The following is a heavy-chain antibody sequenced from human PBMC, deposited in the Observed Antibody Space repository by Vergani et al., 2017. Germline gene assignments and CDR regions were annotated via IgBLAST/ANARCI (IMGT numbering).Heavy chain of an antibody. Sequence: QVLLVQSGAEVKKPGSSVKVSCKASGGTFSTYAINWVRQAPGQGLEWMGGIVPLFGTTNYAQKFQGRVTITADKSTNTAYMELRSLRFADTAVYYCARERALGNFDYWGQGSLVTVSS. CDR1: GGTFSTYA. CDR2: IVPLFGTT. J-gene: IGHJ4*02. V-gene: IGHV1-69*06. CDR3: ARERALGNFDY. D-gene: IGHD7-27*01.